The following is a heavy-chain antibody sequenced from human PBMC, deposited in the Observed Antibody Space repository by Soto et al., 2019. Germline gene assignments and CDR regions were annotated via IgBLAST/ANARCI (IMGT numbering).Heavy chain of an antibody. V-gene: IGHV3-30*18. D-gene: IGHD2-2*01. CDR1: GFTFSSYG. J-gene: IGHJ5*02. CDR3: AKTFCSSTSCHEIDP. Sequence: PGGSLRLSCAASGFTFSSYGMHWVRQAPGKGLEWVAVISYDGSNKYYADSVKGRFTISRDNSKNTLYLQMNSLRAEDTAVYYCAKTFCSSTSCHEIDPWGQGTLVTVSS. CDR2: ISYDGSNK.